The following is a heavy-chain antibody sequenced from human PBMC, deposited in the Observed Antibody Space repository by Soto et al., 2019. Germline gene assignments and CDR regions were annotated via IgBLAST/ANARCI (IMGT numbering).Heavy chain of an antibody. CDR3: ARANYGDYGIDY. J-gene: IGHJ4*02. D-gene: IGHD4-17*01. Sequence: EVQLVESGGGLVQPGGSLRLSCAASGFIFSSYNMNWVRQAPGKGLEWVSYISSSSSTIYYADSVKGRFTISRDNAKNSPYQQMNSLRAEDTAVYYCARANYGDYGIDYWGQGTLVTVSS. CDR2: ISSSSSTI. V-gene: IGHV3-48*01. CDR1: GFIFSSYN.